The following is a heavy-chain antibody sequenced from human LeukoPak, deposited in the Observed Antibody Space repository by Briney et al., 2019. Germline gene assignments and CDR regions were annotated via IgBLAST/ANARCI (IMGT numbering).Heavy chain of an antibody. CDR2: IKQDGNEK. CDR1: GFSFSSYW. D-gene: IGHD1-14*01. Sequence: GGSLRLSCAASGFSFSSYWMGWVRQAPGKGLEWVGNIKQDGNEKYYVDSVKGRFTISRDNAKNSLYLQMNSLRAEDTAVYYCARDSIIPGGTGSSDCWGQGTLVTVSS. CDR3: ARDSIIPGGTGSSDC. V-gene: IGHV3-7*01. J-gene: IGHJ4*02.